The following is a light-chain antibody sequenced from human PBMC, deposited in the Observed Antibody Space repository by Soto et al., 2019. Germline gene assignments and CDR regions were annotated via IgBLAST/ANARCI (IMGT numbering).Light chain of an antibody. CDR3: SSYTSSSTYV. CDR2: EVS. V-gene: IGLV2-14*01. CDR1: SSDVGDYNY. J-gene: IGLJ1*01. Sequence: QSALTQPASVSGSPGQSITISCTGTSSDVGDYNYVSWYQQHPVKAPKLVIYEVSNRPSGVSNRFSGSKSGNTASLTISGLQAEDEADYYCSSYTSSSTYVFGTGTKVTVL.